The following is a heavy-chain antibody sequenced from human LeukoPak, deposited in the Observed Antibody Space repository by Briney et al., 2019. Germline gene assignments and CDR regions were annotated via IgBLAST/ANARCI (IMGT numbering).Heavy chain of an antibody. CDR3: ARNSSGCTFDY. J-gene: IGHJ4*02. D-gene: IGHD6-19*01. CDR1: AGSISSSIYY. Sequence: SETLSPTCTVSAGSISSSIYYWGWIRQPPGKGLEWIGSIYYSGSTHYNPSLKGRVTISVDTSKNQFSLQLSSVTAADTAVYYCARNSSGCTFDYWGQGTLVTVSS. V-gene: IGHV4-39*01. CDR2: IYYSGST.